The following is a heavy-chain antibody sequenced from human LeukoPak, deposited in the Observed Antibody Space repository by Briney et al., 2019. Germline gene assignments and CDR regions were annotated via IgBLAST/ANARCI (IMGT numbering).Heavy chain of an antibody. CDR3: ARCGGYSYLYYFDY. Sequence: SETLSLTCTVSGGSISSSPCHWGWIRQPPGKGLEWIGTICYSGDTYYNPSLKSRVTISVDTSKNQVSLKLMSVTAADTAVYYCARCGGYSYLYYFDYWGQGTLVTVSS. V-gene: IGHV4-39*07. J-gene: IGHJ4*02. D-gene: IGHD5-18*01. CDR2: ICYSGDT. CDR1: GGSISSSPCH.